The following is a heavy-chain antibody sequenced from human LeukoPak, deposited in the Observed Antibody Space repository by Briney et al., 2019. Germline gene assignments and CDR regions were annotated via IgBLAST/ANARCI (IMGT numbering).Heavy chain of an antibody. CDR2: INPSGGST. J-gene: IGHJ4*02. D-gene: IGHD5-12*01. CDR3: ARASSEDIVAPEIDY. Sequence: ASVKVSCKASGYTFTSYYMHWVRQAPGQGLEWMGIINPSGGSTSYAQKFQGRVTMTRDTSTSTVYMELSSLRSEDTAVYYCARASSEDIVAPEIDYWGQGTLVTVSP. V-gene: IGHV1-46*01. CDR1: GYTFTSYY.